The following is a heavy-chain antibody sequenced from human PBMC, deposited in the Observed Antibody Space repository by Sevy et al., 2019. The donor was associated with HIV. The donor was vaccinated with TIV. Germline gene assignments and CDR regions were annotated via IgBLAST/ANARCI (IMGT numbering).Heavy chain of an antibody. CDR2: ISWNSGSI. J-gene: IGHJ4*02. Sequence: GGSLRLSCAASGFTFDDYAMHWVRQAPGKGLEWVSGISWNSGSIGYADSVKGRFTISRDNAKNSLYLQMNSLRAEDTALYYCAKGLGSSISSWSDYWGQGTLVTVSS. CDR1: GFTFDDYA. V-gene: IGHV3-9*01. CDR3: AKGLGSSISSWSDY. D-gene: IGHD6-13*01.